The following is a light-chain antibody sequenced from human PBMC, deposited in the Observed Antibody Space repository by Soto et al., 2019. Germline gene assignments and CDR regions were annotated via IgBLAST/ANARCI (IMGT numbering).Light chain of an antibody. CDR2: DVT. CDR1: SSDVGGYFY. CDR3: CSYAGFYTLV. Sequence: QSALTQPPSASGSPGQSVTISCTGTSSDVGGYFYVSWYQVHPGKAPKLIIYDVTKRPSGVPDRFSGSKSGNTASLTISGLQAEDESEYYCCSYAGFYTLVFGGGTKLTVL. J-gene: IGLJ3*02. V-gene: IGLV2-11*01.